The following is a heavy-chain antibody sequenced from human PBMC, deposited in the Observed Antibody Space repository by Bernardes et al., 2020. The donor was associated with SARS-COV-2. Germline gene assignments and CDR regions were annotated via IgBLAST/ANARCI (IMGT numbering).Heavy chain of an antibody. J-gene: IGHJ4*02. Sequence: AAVKDSCKASGYTFTNYAMHWVRQAPGQRPEWMGWINAGNGITKYSQKFQGRVTITRDTSANIAYMELSSRRSEDTALYYCARLYYYDSDGHYPAYDYWGQGTLVTVSS. D-gene: IGHD3-22*01. CDR1: GYTFTNYA. CDR2: INAGNGIT. CDR3: ARLYYYDSDGHYPAYDY. V-gene: IGHV1-3*01.